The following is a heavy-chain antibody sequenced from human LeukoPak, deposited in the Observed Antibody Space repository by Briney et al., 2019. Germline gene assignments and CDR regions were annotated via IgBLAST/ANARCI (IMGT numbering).Heavy chain of an antibody. J-gene: IGHJ4*02. Sequence: GGSLRLSCAASGFTFSHYGFHWVRQAPGKGLEWVAVIWNDGTNKYYGDSVKGRFMIYRDDSQNTVYLQMNSLRAEDTAVYYCAKDAQRGFDYSNSLEYWGQGSLVTVSS. CDR1: GFTFSHYG. CDR3: AKDAQRGFDYSNSLEY. CDR2: IWNDGTNK. V-gene: IGHV3-33*06. D-gene: IGHD4-11*01.